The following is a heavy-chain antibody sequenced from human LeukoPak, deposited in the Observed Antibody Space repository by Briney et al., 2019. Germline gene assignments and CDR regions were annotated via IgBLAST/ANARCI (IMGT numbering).Heavy chain of an antibody. Sequence: ASVKVSCKASGYIFTDYYIHGVRQAPGQGPEWMGWISPNSGVTNYAQKFQGRVTMTRDTSISTVYMELSRLTFDDTAVYFCAREQHYYDRSDYSPPYYFDYWGQGALVTVSS. CDR1: GYIFTDYY. CDR2: ISPNSGVT. D-gene: IGHD3-22*01. V-gene: IGHV1-2*02. CDR3: AREQHYYDRSDYSPPYYFDY. J-gene: IGHJ4*02.